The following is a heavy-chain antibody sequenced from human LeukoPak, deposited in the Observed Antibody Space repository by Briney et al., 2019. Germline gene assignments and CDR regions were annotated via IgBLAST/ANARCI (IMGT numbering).Heavy chain of an antibody. CDR1: GFTFSSYG. CDR2: IWYDGSNK. V-gene: IGHV3-33*01. J-gene: IGHJ4*02. D-gene: IGHD5-18*01. CDR3: ARDLHSYGYAGDY. Sequence: PGGSLRLSCAASGFTFSSYGMHWVRQAPGKGLEWVAVIWYDGSNKYYADSVKGRFTISRDNSKNTLYLQMNSLRAEDTAVYYCARDLHSYGYAGDYWGQGTLVTLSS.